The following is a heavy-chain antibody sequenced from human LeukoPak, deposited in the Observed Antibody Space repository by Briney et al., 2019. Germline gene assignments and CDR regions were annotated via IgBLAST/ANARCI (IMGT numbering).Heavy chain of an antibody. V-gene: IGHV4-39*01. CDR3: ARLHYGGKGNWFDP. CDR2: IYYSGST. Sequence: NPSETLSLTCTVSGGSISSSSNYWGWIRQPPGKGLEWIGTIYYSGSTYYNPSLKSRVTISVDTSKNQFSLKLSPVTAADTAVYYCARLHYGGKGNWFDPWGQGTLVTVSS. CDR1: GGSISSSSNY. D-gene: IGHD4-23*01. J-gene: IGHJ5*02.